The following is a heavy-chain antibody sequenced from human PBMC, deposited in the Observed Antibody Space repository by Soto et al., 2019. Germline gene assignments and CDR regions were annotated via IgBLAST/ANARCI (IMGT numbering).Heavy chain of an antibody. J-gene: IGHJ5*01. V-gene: IGHV2-5*02. Sequence: QITLKESGPTLGNPTQTLTLTCTFSGFSLSTSGAAVGWIRQPPGKALEWLALVYWDDDKRYSPSIKNIVTITNDDSKNLLVLTLTNAEPVDTSTYYCAHRQLVTFFDFVTQTAVWFESWGQGTLVTVPS. D-gene: IGHD3-9*01. CDR3: AHRQLVTFFDFVTQTAVWFES. CDR1: GFSLSTSGAA. CDR2: VYWDDDK.